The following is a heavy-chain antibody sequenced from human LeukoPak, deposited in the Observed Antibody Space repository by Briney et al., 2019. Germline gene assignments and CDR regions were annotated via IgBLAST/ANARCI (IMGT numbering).Heavy chain of an antibody. CDR2: VYPAGSRI. CDR1: EYDFATYW. J-gene: IGHJ5*02. CDR3: ARRKFSDTWFDP. Sequence: GESLRISCKGSEYDFATYWIGWVRQMPGKGLEWMGIVYPAGSRIHYSPSFQGQVTMSVDRSNSTAYLQWTSLKASDTAMYFCARRKFSDTWFDPWGQGTLVTVSS. V-gene: IGHV5-51*01. D-gene: IGHD1-14*01.